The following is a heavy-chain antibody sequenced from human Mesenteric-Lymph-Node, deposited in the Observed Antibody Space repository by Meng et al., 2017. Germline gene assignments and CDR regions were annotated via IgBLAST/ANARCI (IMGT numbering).Heavy chain of an antibody. CDR1: GFTFDDYA. J-gene: IGHJ4*02. CDR2: ISWDGGST. D-gene: IGHD4-17*01. V-gene: IGHV3-43D*04. Sequence: GGSLRLSCAASGFTFDDYAMHWVRQAPGKGLEWVSLISWDGGSTYYADSVKGRFTISRDNSKNSLYLQMNSLRAEDTALYYCAKDDYGDYFGPDYWGQGTLVTVSS. CDR3: AKDDYGDYFGPDY.